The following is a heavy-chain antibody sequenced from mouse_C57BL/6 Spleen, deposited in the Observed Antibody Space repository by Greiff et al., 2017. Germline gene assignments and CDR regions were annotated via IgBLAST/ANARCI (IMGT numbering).Heavy chain of an antibody. CDR2: ISSGSSTI. Sequence: EVKLVASGGGLVKPGGSLKLSCAASGFTFSDYGMHWVRQAPEKGLEWVAYISSGSSTIYYADTVKGRFTISRDNAKNTLFLQMTSLRSEDTAMYYCARKYDYDVYWYFDVWGTGTTVTVSS. CDR3: ARKYDYDVYWYFDV. CDR1: GFTFSDYG. J-gene: IGHJ1*03. V-gene: IGHV5-17*01. D-gene: IGHD2-4*01.